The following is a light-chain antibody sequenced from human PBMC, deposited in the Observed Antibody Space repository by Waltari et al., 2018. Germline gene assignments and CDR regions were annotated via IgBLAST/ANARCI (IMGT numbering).Light chain of an antibody. J-gene: IGLJ2*01. CDR3: PASNNIAWV. CDR1: KLGDKY. Sequence: SYELTQPPSVSVSPGQTATITCSGDKLGDKYVCWYQQKPGQSPVLVIYQDNRRPSGIPGRPSRSNPGNTSTLTSSGTLAVDVAVVSFPASNNIAWVFGGGTKLTVL. V-gene: IGLV3-1*01. CDR2: QDN.